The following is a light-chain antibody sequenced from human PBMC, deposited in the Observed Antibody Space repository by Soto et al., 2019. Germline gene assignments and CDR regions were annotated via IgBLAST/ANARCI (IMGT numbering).Light chain of an antibody. CDR1: QSVTYN. J-gene: IGKJ3*01. CDR2: GAS. V-gene: IGKV3-15*01. Sequence: ETMMTQSPATLSASPGERVTLSCRATQSVTYNLAWYQQKPGQAPRLLIYGASTRATGIPARFSGRGSGTEFTLTITSLQSEDFAVYYCQQRSNWPPFTFGPGTKVDLK. CDR3: QQRSNWPPFT.